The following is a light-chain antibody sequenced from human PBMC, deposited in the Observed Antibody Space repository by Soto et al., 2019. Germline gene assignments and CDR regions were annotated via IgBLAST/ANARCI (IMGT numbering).Light chain of an antibody. V-gene: IGLV2-14*01. CDR2: EVR. Sequence: QPASVSGSPGQSITIFCAGTMRDIGAYNLVSWYQQHPGRAPQLIIYEVRNRPSGSSFRFSGSKSGNTASLTISGLQAEDEADYYCSSFTSRSSLIFGGGTKVTVL. CDR1: MRDIGAYNL. CDR3: SSFTSRSSLI. J-gene: IGLJ2*01.